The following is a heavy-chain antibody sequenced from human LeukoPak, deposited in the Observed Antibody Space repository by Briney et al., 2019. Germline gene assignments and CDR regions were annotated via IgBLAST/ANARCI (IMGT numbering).Heavy chain of an antibody. CDR2: IYHSGST. Sequence: PSETLSLTCAVSGGSISSSNWWSWVRQPPGKGLEWIGEIYHSGSTNYNPSLKSRVTISVDTSKNQFSLKLSSVTAADTAVYYCAGRGRQLVPDYWGQGTLVTVSS. V-gene: IGHV4-4*02. D-gene: IGHD6-13*01. CDR3: AGRGRQLVPDY. CDR1: GGSISSSNW. J-gene: IGHJ4*02.